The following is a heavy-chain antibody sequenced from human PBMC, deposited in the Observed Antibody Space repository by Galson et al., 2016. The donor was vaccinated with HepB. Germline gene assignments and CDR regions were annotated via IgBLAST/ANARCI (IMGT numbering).Heavy chain of an antibody. V-gene: IGHV4-39*01. CDR1: GGSISSDYY. D-gene: IGHD6-19*01. Sequence: SETLSLTCIVSGGSISSDYYWGWIRQPPGRGLEWIGSIYSSEGTYYNPSLKSRVTISVDTSKNQFSLRLNSVTAAETGVYYCATGIVVAGKYYYYYMDVWGKGTTVTVSS. CDR2: IYSSEGT. J-gene: IGHJ6*03. CDR3: ATGIVVAGKYYYYYMDV.